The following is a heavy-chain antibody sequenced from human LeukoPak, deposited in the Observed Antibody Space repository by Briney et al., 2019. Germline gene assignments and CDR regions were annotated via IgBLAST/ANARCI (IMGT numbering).Heavy chain of an antibody. J-gene: IGHJ3*02. Sequence: PSETLSLTCTVSGGSISSYYWSWIRQPPGKGLEWIGYIYYSGSTNYNPSLKSRVTISVDTSKNQFSLKLSSVTAADTAVYYCARPQLEQDAFDIWGQGTVVTVSS. V-gene: IGHV4-59*01. D-gene: IGHD1-1*01. CDR3: ARPQLEQDAFDI. CDR1: GGSISSYY. CDR2: IYYSGST.